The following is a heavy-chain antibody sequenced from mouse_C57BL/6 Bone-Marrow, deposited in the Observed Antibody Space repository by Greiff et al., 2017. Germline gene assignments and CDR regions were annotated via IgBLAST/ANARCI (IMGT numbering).Heavy chain of an antibody. CDR3: TTGGTTVVARDY. J-gene: IGHJ2*01. Sequence: EVKLQESGAELVRPGASVKLSCTASGFNIKDDYMHWVKQRPEQGLEWIGWIDPENGDTEYASKFQGKATITADTSSNTAYLQLSSLTSEDTAVYYCTTGGTTVVARDYWGKGTTLTVSS. V-gene: IGHV14-4*01. CDR2: IDPENGDT. CDR1: GFNIKDDY. D-gene: IGHD1-1*01.